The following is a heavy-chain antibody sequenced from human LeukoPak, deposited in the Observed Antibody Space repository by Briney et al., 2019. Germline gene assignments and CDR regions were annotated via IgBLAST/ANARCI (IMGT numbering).Heavy chain of an antibody. CDR2: ISSSSSYI. V-gene: IGHV3-21*04. CDR1: GFTFSSYS. J-gene: IGHJ4*02. CDR3: ATPYYYDSSGYYPRFDY. Sequence: GGSLRLSCAASGFTFSSYSMNWVRQAPGKGLEWVSSISSSSSYIYYADSVKGRFTISRDNSKNTLYLQMNSLRAEDTAVYYCATPYYYDSSGYYPRFDYWGQGTLVTVSS. D-gene: IGHD3-22*01.